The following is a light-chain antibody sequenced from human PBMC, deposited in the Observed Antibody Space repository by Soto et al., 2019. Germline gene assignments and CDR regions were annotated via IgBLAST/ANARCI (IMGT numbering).Light chain of an antibody. CDR1: QSVSSY. J-gene: IGKJ5*01. Sequence: EIVLTQSPATLSLSPGERATLSCRASQSVSSYLAWYQQKPGQAPRLLIYDASNRATGIPARFSGSGSGTDFTLTINNLEPEDSAVYYCQQRSNWPSITFGQGTRLEMK. CDR2: DAS. CDR3: QQRSNWPSIT. V-gene: IGKV3-11*01.